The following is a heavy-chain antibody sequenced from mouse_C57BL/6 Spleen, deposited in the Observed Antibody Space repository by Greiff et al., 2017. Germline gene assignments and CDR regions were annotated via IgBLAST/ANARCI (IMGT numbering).Heavy chain of an antibody. V-gene: IGHV1-82*01. J-gene: IGHJ1*03. CDR2: IYPGDGDT. Sequence: VQLQQSGPELVQPGASVKISCKASGYAFSSSWMNWVKQRPGKGLEWIGRIYPGDGDTNYNGKFKGKATLTADKSSSTAYMQLSSLTSEDSAVYFCARPNYYGSSYGYFDVWGTGTTGTVSS. CDR1: GYAFSSSW. CDR3: ARPNYYGSSYGYFDV. D-gene: IGHD1-1*01.